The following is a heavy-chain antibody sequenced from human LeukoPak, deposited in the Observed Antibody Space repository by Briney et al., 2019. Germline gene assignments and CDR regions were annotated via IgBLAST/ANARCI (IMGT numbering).Heavy chain of an antibody. D-gene: IGHD3-22*01. V-gene: IGHV4-34*01. J-gene: IGHJ4*02. CDR3: ASWSIYYDSSGYRRPPRAFDY. CDR2: IYHSGST. Sequence: SETLSLTCAVYGGSFSGYYWSWIRQSPGKGLEWIGEIYHSGSTNYNPSLKSRVTISVDKSKNQFSLKLSSVTAADTAVYYCASWSIYYDSSGYRRPPRAFDYWGQGTLVTVSS. CDR1: GGSFSGYY.